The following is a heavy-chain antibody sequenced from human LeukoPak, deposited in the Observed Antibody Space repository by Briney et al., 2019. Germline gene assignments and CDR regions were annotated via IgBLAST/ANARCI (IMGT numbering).Heavy chain of an antibody. Sequence: SETLSLTCTVSGGSISSSSYYWGWIRQPAGKGLEWIGYIYYSGSTNYNPSLKSRVTISVDTSKNPFSLKLSSVTAADTAVYYCARGLNYYYYYMDVWGKGTTVTVSS. CDR1: GGSISSSSYY. CDR2: IYYSGST. CDR3: ARGLNYYYYYMDV. J-gene: IGHJ6*03. V-gene: IGHV4-61*10.